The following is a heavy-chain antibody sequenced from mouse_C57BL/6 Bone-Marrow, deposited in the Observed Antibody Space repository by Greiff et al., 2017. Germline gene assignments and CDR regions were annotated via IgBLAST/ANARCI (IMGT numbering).Heavy chain of an antibody. Sequence: QVQLQQPGAELVKPGASVKMSCKASGYTFTSYWITWVKQRPGQGLEWIGDIYPGSGSTNYNEKFKSKGTLTVDPSSSTAYMQLSSLTSEDSAVYDCSSEGLLWYSWFAYGGQGTLVTVSA. CDR1: GYTFTSYW. CDR3: SSEGLLWYSWFAY. D-gene: IGHD2-1*01. CDR2: IYPGSGST. V-gene: IGHV1-55*01. J-gene: IGHJ3*01.